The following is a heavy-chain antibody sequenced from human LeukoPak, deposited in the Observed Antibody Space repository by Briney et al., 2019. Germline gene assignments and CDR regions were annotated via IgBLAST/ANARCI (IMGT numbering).Heavy chain of an antibody. CDR3: ARGSQFKQWLVRRGYYYYMDV. D-gene: IGHD6-19*01. J-gene: IGHJ6*03. CDR1: GYSFTSYW. CDR2: IYPGDSDT. V-gene: IGHV5-51*01. Sequence: GESLKISCKGSGYSFTSYWIGWVRQMPGKGLEWMGIIYPGDSDTRYSPSFQGQVTISADKSISTAYLQWSSLKASDTAMYYCARGSQFKQWLVRRGYYYYMDVWGKGTTVTVSS.